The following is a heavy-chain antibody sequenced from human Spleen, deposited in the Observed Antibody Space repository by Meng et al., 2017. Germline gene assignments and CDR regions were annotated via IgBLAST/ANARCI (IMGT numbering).Heavy chain of an antibody. V-gene: IGHV3-21*03. CDR2: ISSSSSYI. CDR3: ARDHGGDSSGYYCGSDY. D-gene: IGHD3-22*01. J-gene: IGHJ4*02. Sequence: ETLSLTCTVSGGSISSGGYYWSWIRQHPGKGLEWVPSISSSSSYIYYADSVKGRFTISRDNAKNSLYLQMNSLRAEDTAVYYCARDHGGDSSGYYCGSDYWGQGTLVTVSS. CDR1: GGSISSGGYY.